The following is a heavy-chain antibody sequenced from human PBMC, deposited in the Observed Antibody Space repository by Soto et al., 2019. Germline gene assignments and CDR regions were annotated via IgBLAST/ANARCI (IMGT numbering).Heavy chain of an antibody. CDR3: AKEGGLSGIYYISSSYYVAY. Sequence: QVQLVESGGGVVQPGRSLRLSCVASGFTFSSYGMHWVRQAPGKGLEWVAIISYDGSNTYYADSVKGRFTISRDNSKNTLYLQMNSLRAEHTSVYYCAKEGGLSGIYYISSSYYVAYWGQGSLVPASS. CDR1: GFTFSSYG. J-gene: IGHJ4*02. CDR2: ISYDGSNT. V-gene: IGHV3-30*18. D-gene: IGHD1-26*01.